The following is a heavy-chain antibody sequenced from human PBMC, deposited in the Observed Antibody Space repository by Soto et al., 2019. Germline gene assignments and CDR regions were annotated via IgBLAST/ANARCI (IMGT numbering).Heavy chain of an antibody. V-gene: IGHV3-30*18. Sequence: QVQLVESGGGVVQPGRSLRLSCAASGFTFSSYGMHWVRQAPGKGLEWVAVISYDGSYKYYADSVKGRFTISRDNSKNTLYLQMNSLRADDTAVYYCAKDSLSVGRYVLLCFGESTRCYFDYWGQGTLATVSS. CDR2: ISYDGSYK. CDR3: AKDSLSVGRYVLLCFGESTRCYFDY. D-gene: IGHD3-10*01. J-gene: IGHJ4*02. CDR1: GFTFSSYG.